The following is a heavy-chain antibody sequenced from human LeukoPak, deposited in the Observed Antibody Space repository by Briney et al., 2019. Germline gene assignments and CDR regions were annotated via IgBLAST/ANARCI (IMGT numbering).Heavy chain of an antibody. V-gene: IGHV3-7*01. CDR3: AKALYSSSWYVLQE. J-gene: IGHJ4*02. Sequence: GGSLRLSCVASGFTFDDYGMSWVRQAPGKGLEWVANMKRDGSESHYVDSVKGRFTISRDNTKNSLYLQMNSLRAEDTAVYYCAKALYSSSWYVLQEWGQGTLVTVSS. CDR2: MKRDGSES. D-gene: IGHD6-13*01. CDR1: GFTFDDYG.